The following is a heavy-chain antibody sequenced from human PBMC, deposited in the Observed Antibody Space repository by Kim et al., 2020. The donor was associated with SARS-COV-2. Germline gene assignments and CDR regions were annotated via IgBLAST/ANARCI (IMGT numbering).Heavy chain of an antibody. CDR2: ISGSGGST. CDR1: GFTFSSYA. Sequence: GGSLRLSCAASGFTFSSYAMSWVRQAPGKGLEWVSAISGSGGSTYYADSVKGRFTISRDNSKNTLYLQMNSLRAEDTAVYYCAKDLTFTMVRGHYYYGMDVWGQGTTVTVSS. J-gene: IGHJ6*02. V-gene: IGHV3-23*01. D-gene: IGHD3-10*01. CDR3: AKDLTFTMVRGHYYYGMDV.